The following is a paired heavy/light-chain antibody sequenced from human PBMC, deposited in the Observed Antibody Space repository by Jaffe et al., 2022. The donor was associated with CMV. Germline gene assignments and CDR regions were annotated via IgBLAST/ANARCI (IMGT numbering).Light chain of an antibody. J-gene: IGLJ1*01. V-gene: IGLV3-1*01. CDR2: QDS. CDR1: KLGDKY. CDR3: QAWDSSTAV. Sequence: SYELTQPPSVSVSPGQTASITCSGDKLGDKYACWYQQKPGQSPVLVIYQDSKRPSGIPERFSGSNSGNTATLTISGTQAMDEADYYCQAWDSSTAVFGTGTKVTVL.
Heavy chain of an antibody. V-gene: IGHV4-4*07. CDR1: GGSISSYY. J-gene: IGHJ1*01. D-gene: IGHD6-6*01. Sequence: QVQLQESGPGLVKPSETLSLTCTVSGGSISSYYWSWIRQPAGKGLEWIGRIYTSGSTNYNPSLKSRVTMSVDTSKNQFSLKLSSVTAADTAVYYCARASSAEYFQHWGQGTLVTVSS. CDR3: ARASSAEYFQH. CDR2: IYTSGST.